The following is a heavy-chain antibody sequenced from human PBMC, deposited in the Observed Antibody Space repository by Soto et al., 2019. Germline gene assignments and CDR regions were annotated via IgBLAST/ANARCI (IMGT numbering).Heavy chain of an antibody. D-gene: IGHD2-2*01. Sequence: SVKVSCKASGGTFSSYAISWVRQAPGQGLEWMGGIIPIFGTANYAQKFQGRVTITADKSTSTAYMELSSLRSEDTAVYYCAREYCSSNRCPEGYYYSGMDVWGPGTTVTVSS. CDR3: AREYCSSNRCPEGYYYSGMDV. CDR2: IIPIFGTA. CDR1: GGTFSSYA. V-gene: IGHV1-69*06. J-gene: IGHJ6*02.